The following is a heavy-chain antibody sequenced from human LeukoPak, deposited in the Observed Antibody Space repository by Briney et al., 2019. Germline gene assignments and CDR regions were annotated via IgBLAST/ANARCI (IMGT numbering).Heavy chain of an antibody. CDR2: IISSGSII. D-gene: IGHD2-2*01. CDR1: GFTFSDYY. CDR3: ARGEGGYQLLGDSSELDY. Sequence: GGSLRLSCAASGFTFSDYYMSWIRQAPGKGLEWVSYIISSGSIIYYADSVKGRFTISRDNAKNSLYLQMNSLRAEDTAVYYCARGEGGYQLLGDSSELDYWGQGTLVTVSS. J-gene: IGHJ4*02. V-gene: IGHV3-11*04.